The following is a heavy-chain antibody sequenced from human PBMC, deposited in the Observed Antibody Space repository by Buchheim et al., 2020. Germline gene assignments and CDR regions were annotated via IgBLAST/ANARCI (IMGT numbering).Heavy chain of an antibody. CDR3: ARAGGVIAARLMRYFDY. CDR1: GGSFSGYY. J-gene: IGHJ4*02. Sequence: QVQLQQWGAGLLKPSETLSLTCAVYGGSFSGYYWSWIRQPPGKGLAWIGEINHSGSTNYNPSLKSRVTISVDTSKNQFSLKLSSVTAADTAVYYCARAGGVIAARLMRYFDYWGQGTL. CDR2: INHSGST. V-gene: IGHV4-34*01. D-gene: IGHD6-6*01.